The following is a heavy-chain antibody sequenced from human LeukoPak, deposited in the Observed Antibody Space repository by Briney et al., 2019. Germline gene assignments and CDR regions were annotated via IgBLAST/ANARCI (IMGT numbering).Heavy chain of an antibody. CDR3: AKVLGGGSCYSAVDY. J-gene: IGHJ4*02. V-gene: IGHV3-23*01. D-gene: IGHD2-15*01. CDR2: ISGSGGST. Sequence: GGSLRLSXAASGFTFSSYAMSWVRQAPGKGLEWVSAISGSGGSTYYADSVKGRFTISRDNSKNTLYLQMNSLRAEDTAVYYCAKVLGGGSCYSAVDYWGQGTLVTVSS. CDR1: GFTFSSYA.